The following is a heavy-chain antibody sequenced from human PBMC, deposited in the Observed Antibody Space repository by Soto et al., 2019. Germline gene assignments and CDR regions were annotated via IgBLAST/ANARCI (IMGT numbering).Heavy chain of an antibody. J-gene: IGHJ4*02. D-gene: IGHD3-22*01. CDR1: GGTFSSYA. Sequence: QVQLVQSGAEVKKPGSSVKVSCKASGGTFSSYAISWVRQAPGQGLEWMGGIIPIFGTANYAQKFQDRVTITADESTSTAYMELSSLRSEDTAVYYCARDRDYYDSSGYYSFDYWGQGTLVTVSS. V-gene: IGHV1-69*01. CDR2: IIPIFGTA. CDR3: ARDRDYYDSSGYYSFDY.